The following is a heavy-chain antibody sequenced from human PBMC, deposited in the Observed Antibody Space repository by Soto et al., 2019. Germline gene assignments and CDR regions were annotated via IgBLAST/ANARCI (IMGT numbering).Heavy chain of an antibody. CDR3: ARRGYSYGYFWFDP. Sequence: SETLSLTCTVSGGSISSSSYYWGWKRQRPGKGLEWIGCIYYSGSTYYNPSLKSRVTISVDTSKNQFSLKLSSVTAADTAVYYCARRGYSYGYFWFDPWGQETLVTVSS. V-gene: IGHV4-39*07. J-gene: IGHJ5*02. CDR1: GGSISSSSYY. D-gene: IGHD5-18*01. CDR2: IYYSGST.